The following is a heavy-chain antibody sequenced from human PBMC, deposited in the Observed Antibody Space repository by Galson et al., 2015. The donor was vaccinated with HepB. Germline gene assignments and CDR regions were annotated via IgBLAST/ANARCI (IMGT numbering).Heavy chain of an antibody. J-gene: IGHJ5*02. D-gene: IGHD3-3*01. CDR1: GYTFTGYY. Sequence: SVKVSCKASGYTFTGYYMHWVRQAPGQGLEWMGWINPNSGGTNYAQKFQGRVTMTRDTSISTAYMELSRLRSDDTAVYYCARVLTWDLQLIPLIPDEIFGWFDPWGQGTLVTVSS. CDR3: ARVLTWDLQLIPLIPDEIFGWFDP. V-gene: IGHV1-2*02. CDR2: INPNSGGT.